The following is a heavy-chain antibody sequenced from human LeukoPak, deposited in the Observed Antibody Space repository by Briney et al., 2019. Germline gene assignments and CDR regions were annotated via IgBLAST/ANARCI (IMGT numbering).Heavy chain of an antibody. J-gene: IGHJ4*02. CDR3: ARQHWGTLDY. CDR1: GGSISSYY. V-gene: IGHV4-59*01. CDR2: IYYSGST. D-gene: IGHD3-16*01. Sequence: PSETLSLTCTVSGGSISSYYWSWIRQPPGKGLEWIGYIYYSGSTNYNPSLKSRVTISVDTSKNQFSLKLSSVTAADTAVYYCARQHWGTLDYWGQGTLVTVSS.